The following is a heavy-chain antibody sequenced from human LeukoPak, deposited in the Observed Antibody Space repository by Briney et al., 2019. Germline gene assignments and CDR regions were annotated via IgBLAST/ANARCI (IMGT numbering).Heavy chain of an antibody. V-gene: IGHV3-23*01. CDR1: GFPFTSYP. Sequence: GGPLRLSCAASGFPFTSYPMSGVPKAPGKALEGVSSIGGTGGNTYYADSVKGRFTISRDNSKNTLYLQMNSLRAEDTAVYYCAKYRGFGDSYDSWGQGTLVTVSS. D-gene: IGHD3-10*01. CDR2: IGGTGGNT. J-gene: IGHJ4*02. CDR3: AKYRGFGDSYDS.